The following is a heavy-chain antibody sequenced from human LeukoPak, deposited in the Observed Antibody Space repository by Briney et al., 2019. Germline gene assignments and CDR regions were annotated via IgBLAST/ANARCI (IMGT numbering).Heavy chain of an antibody. D-gene: IGHD6-6*01. V-gene: IGHV1-18*01. CDR2: SSGHNGNT. J-gene: IGHJ4*02. CDR1: GYTFTSYG. Sequence: ASVKVSCKASGYTFTSYGISWVRQAPGQGLEWMGWSSGHNGNTNYAQKLQGRVTMTTDTSTSTAYMKLRSLRSDDTAVYYCARVSGISGIAARLGYVDYWGQGTLVTVSS. CDR3: ARVSGISGIAARLGYVDY.